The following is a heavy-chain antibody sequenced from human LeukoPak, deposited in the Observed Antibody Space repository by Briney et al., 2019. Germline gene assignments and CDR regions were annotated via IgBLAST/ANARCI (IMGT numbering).Heavy chain of an antibody. CDR2: ITSGFTP. D-gene: IGHD2-15*01. J-gene: IGHJ4*02. V-gene: IGHV3-23*01. CDR1: GLTFSDYA. Sequence: GGSLSRSCAASGLTFSDYAMSWFRQAPGKGLEWVSGITSGFTPHYADSVKGRFTISRDNSKNTFHLQLNSLRAEDTAVYYCAKDYSDSRVADVFFEYWGQGTLVTVSS. CDR3: AKDYSDSRVADVFFEY.